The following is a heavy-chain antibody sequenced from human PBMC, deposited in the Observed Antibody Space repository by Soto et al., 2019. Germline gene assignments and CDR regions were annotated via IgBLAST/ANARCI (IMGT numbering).Heavy chain of an antibody. J-gene: IGHJ4*02. D-gene: IGHD1-26*01. CDR3: ARDPDADYSGNYHTPRSLDS. V-gene: IGHV3-21*01. CDR1: GFTFSSYA. Sequence: PGGSLRLSCIGSGFTFSSYAMNWVRQAPGKGLECVSSISSSSKYIYYTDSVKGRFTISRDNAKNSLYLQMNGLRAEDTALYYCARDPDADYSGNYHTPRSLDSWGQGTQVTVSS. CDR2: ISSSSKYI.